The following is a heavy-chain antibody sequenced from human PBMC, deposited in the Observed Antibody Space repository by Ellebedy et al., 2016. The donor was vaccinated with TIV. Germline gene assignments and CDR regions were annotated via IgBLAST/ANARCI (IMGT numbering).Heavy chain of an antibody. CDR2: ISDRGST. V-gene: IGHV4-4*07. J-gene: IGHJ6*02. CDR3: ARDLKKTAPQVSYYYYAMDV. CDR1: GGSMTNYY. Sequence: GSLRLXCSVSGGSMTNYYWTWISQSAGKGLEWIGRISDRGSTTYSPSLKSRVSMSVDTSKNQFSLKLSFVTAADTAVYYCARDLKKTAPQVSYYYYAMDVWGQGTTVTVSS. D-gene: IGHD2-21*02.